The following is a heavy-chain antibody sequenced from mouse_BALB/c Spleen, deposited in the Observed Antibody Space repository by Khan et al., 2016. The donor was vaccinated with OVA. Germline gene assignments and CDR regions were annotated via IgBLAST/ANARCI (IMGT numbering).Heavy chain of an antibody. CDR3: ARANGNYLYYYAMDY. Sequence: DLVKPGASVKLSCKASGYTFTSYWINWIKQRPGQGLEWIGRIAPGSGSTYYNEMFKGKATLPVDPSSSTAYIQLSSLSSEDSAVYFCARANGNYLYYYAMDYWGQGTSVTVSS. CDR2: IAPGSGST. J-gene: IGHJ4*01. D-gene: IGHD2-1*01. CDR1: GYTFTSYW. V-gene: IGHV1S41*01.